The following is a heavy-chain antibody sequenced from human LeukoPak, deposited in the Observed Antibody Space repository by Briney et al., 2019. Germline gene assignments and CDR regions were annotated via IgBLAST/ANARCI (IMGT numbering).Heavy chain of an antibody. V-gene: IGHV1-2*06. CDR1: GYTFTGYY. D-gene: IGHD3-10*01. Sequence: ASVKVSCKASGYTFTGYYMHWVGQAPGQRLEWMGRINPNSGGTNYAQKFQGRVTMTRDTSISTAYMELSRLRSDDTAVYYCARDDPLIWFGESLTLYWGQGTLVTVSS. CDR3: ARDDPLIWFGESLTLY. CDR2: INPNSGGT. J-gene: IGHJ4*02.